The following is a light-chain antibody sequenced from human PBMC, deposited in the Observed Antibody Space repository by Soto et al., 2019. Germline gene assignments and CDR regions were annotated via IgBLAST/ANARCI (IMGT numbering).Light chain of an antibody. CDR1: QSVSSY. CDR3: QQLSNWPPYT. V-gene: IGKV3-11*01. CDR2: DAS. Sequence: EIVLTQSPATLSLSPGERATLSCRASQSVSSYLAWYQQKPGQAPRLLIYDASNRATGIPARFSGCGSGTDFTLTISSLEPEDFAVYYCQQLSNWPPYTFGQGTKLEIK. J-gene: IGKJ2*01.